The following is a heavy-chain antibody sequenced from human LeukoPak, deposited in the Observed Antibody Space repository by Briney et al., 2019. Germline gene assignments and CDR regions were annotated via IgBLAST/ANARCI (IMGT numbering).Heavy chain of an antibody. V-gene: IGHV4-61*02. CDR2: IYTSGTT. CDR1: GGSISSGSHY. CDR3: ATSSIAARLGFDY. Sequence: SETLSLTCTVSGGSISSGSHYWTWIRQPAGKGLEWIGRIYTSGTTNYNPSLKSRVTISVDTSKNQFSLKLTSVTAADTAVYYCATSSIAARLGFDYWGQGTLVTVSS. D-gene: IGHD6-6*01. J-gene: IGHJ4*02.